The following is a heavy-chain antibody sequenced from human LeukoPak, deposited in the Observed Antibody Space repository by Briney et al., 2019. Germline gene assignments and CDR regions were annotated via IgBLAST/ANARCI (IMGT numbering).Heavy chain of an antibody. D-gene: IGHD5-18*01. Sequence: GGSLRLSCLASGFTLRNYYMTWLRQTPGKGLEWLSYISTSGDIMDYADSVKGRFTISRDNAKASLYLQMKSLGADDTAIYYCAKGHTYGMIWGQGALVTVSS. CDR3: AKGHTYGMI. CDR2: ISTSGDIM. J-gene: IGHJ4*02. V-gene: IGHV3-11*01. CDR1: GFTLRNYY.